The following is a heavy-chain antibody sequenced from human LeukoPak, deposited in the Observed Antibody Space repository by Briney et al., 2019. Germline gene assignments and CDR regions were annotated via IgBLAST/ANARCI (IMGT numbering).Heavy chain of an antibody. J-gene: IGHJ4*02. V-gene: IGHV1-69*13. CDR3: ARARGIAAAPIDY. CDR1: GGTFSSYA. D-gene: IGHD6-13*01. Sequence: SVKVSCKASGGTFSSYAISWVRQAPGQGLEWMGGIIPIFGTANYAQKFQGRVTITADESTSTAYMELSSLRSEDTAVYYCARARGIAAAPIDYWGQGTQVTVSS. CDR2: IIPIFGTA.